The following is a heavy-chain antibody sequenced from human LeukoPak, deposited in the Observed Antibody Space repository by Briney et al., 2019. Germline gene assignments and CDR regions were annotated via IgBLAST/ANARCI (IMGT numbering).Heavy chain of an antibody. CDR1: GFTFSSYW. V-gene: IGHV3-74*01. J-gene: IGHJ4*02. CDR3: AREEAGTPFDY. CDR2: INTDGSST. D-gene: IGHD3-10*01. Sequence: GGSLRLSCAASGFTFSSYWMHWVRQAPGKGLVWVSRINTDGSSTSYADSVKGRFTISRDNAKNTLYLQMNSLRAEDTVVYYCAREEAGTPFDYWGQGTLVTVSS.